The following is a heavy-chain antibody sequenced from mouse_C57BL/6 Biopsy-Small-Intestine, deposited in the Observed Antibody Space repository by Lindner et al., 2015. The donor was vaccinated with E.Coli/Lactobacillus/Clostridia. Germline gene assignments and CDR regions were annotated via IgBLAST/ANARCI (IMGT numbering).Heavy chain of an antibody. CDR2: INPATGGT. CDR1: GYSFTGYY. V-gene: IGHV1-42*01. D-gene: IGHD1-3*01. J-gene: IGHJ3*01. CDR3: ARWNNAWFPY. Sequence: VQLQESGPEVVKPGASVKISCKASGYSFTGYYLHWVRQSPEKSLEWIGEINPATGGTSYNQKFKAKATLTVDSSSSTAYMQLKSLTSEDSAVYYCARWNNAWFPYWGQGTLVTVSA.